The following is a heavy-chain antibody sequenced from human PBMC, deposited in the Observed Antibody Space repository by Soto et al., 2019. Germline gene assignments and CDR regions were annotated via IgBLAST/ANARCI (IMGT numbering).Heavy chain of an antibody. CDR3: ARGRYGDY. CDR2: ISAHNGNT. CDR1: GYDFTTYG. Sequence: QVHLVQSGAEVKKPGASVKVSCKGSGYDFTTYGITWVRQAPGQGLEWMAWISAHNGNTDYAQKLPGRVTVARDTSTRTAYMALRSLRPDVAAVYYCARGRYGDYWGQRALVTVSS. V-gene: IGHV1-18*01. J-gene: IGHJ4*02. D-gene: IGHD1-1*01.